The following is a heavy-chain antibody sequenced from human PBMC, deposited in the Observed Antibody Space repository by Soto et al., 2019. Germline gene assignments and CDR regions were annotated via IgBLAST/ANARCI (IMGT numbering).Heavy chain of an antibody. CDR3: ASVTEPGDSYAFDI. Sequence: ASVKVSCKASGYTFTSYGISWVRQAPGQGLEWMGWISAYNGNTNYAQKLQGRVTMTTDTSTSTAYMELRSLRSDDTAVYYCASVTEPGDSYAFDIWGQGTMVTVSS. CDR2: ISAYNGNT. CDR1: GYTFTSYG. V-gene: IGHV1-18*01. D-gene: IGHD1-26*01. J-gene: IGHJ3*02.